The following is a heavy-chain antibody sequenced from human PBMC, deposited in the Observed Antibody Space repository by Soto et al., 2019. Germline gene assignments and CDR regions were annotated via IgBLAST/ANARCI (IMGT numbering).Heavy chain of an antibody. CDR2: INSDGSTT. D-gene: IGHD6-19*01. Sequence: EVQLVESGGGLIQPGGSLRLSCAASGFSFSSSWMHWVRQAPGKGLVWVSRINSDGSTTNYADSVKGRFTISRDNAKNTLYLQMNSLRAEDTAVYYCAIGPSGWYGYDYWGQGTLVTVSS. V-gene: IGHV3-74*01. CDR3: AIGPSGWYGYDY. CDR1: GFSFSSSW. J-gene: IGHJ4*02.